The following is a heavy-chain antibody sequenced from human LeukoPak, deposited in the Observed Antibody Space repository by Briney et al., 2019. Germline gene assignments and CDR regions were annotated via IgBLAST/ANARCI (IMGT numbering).Heavy chain of an antibody. Sequence: ASVKVSCKTFGYTFTSYAISWVRQAPGQGLEWMGWISGYNGHTYSAQKFQGRLTMTTDTSTSTADMELRGLTSDDTAVFYCARGFSANYYDYWGQGTLVTVSS. V-gene: IGHV1-18*01. CDR2: ISGYNGHT. CDR1: GYTFTSYA. CDR3: ARGFSANYYDY. J-gene: IGHJ4*02. D-gene: IGHD1-26*01.